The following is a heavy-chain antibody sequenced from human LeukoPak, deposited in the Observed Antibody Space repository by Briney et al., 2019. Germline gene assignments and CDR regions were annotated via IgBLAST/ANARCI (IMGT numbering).Heavy chain of an antibody. CDR3: AKGRNSYDSGRCHSPNCYYGMDV. V-gene: IGHV4-31*03. CDR1: GGSISSGGYY. Sequence: SETLSPTCTVSGGSISSGGYYWSWIRQHPGKGLEWIGYIYYSGSTYYNPSLKSRVTISVDTSKNQFSLKLSSVTAADTAVYHCAKGRNSYDSGRCHSPNCYYGMDVWGQGTTVIVSS. D-gene: IGHD3-10*01. CDR2: IYYSGST. J-gene: IGHJ6*02.